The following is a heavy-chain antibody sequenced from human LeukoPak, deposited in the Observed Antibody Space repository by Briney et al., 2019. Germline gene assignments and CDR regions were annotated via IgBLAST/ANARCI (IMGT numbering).Heavy chain of an antibody. D-gene: IGHD3-10*01. CDR3: ARASRYYYGSGYYMDV. CDR1: GGSFSGYY. CDR2: INHSGST. V-gene: IGHV4-34*01. Sequence: PSGTLSLTCAVYGGSFSGYYWSWIRQPPGKGLEWIGEINHSGSTNYNPPLKSRVTISVDTSKNQFSLKLSSVTAADTAVYYCARASRYYYGSGYYMDVRGKGTTVTVSS. J-gene: IGHJ6*03.